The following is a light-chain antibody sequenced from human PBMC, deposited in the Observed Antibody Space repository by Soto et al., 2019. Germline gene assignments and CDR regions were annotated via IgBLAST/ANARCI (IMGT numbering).Light chain of an antibody. Sequence: DIQMTQSPRSLYASVGDRVTITCRASQSVRSWLAWYQQKPGTAPKLLIYDASTLQTGVPSRFSGSGSGTDFTLTISYLQPEDFGTYYCQQFYNYPRTFGQGTKVDIK. V-gene: IGKV1-5*01. J-gene: IGKJ1*01. CDR1: QSVRSW. CDR2: DAS. CDR3: QQFYNYPRT.